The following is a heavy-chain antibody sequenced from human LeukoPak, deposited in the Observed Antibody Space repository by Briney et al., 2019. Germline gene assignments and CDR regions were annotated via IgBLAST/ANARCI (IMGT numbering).Heavy chain of an antibody. J-gene: IGHJ4*02. V-gene: IGHV3-21*01. Sequence: SGGSLRLSCAASGFTFSSYSMNWVRQAPGKGLEWVSSISSSSSYIYYADSVKGRFTISRDNAKNSLYLQMNSLRAEDTAVYYCARLHDYYDSSGWDWGQGTLVTVSS. CDR1: GFTFSSYS. CDR2: ISSSSSYI. D-gene: IGHD3-22*01. CDR3: ARLHDYYDSSGWD.